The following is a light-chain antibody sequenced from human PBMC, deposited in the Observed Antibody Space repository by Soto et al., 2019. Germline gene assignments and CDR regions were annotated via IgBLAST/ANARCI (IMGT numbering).Light chain of an antibody. CDR2: YAS. V-gene: IGKV3-15*01. CDR1: ESVHRN. J-gene: IGKJ3*01. CDR3: QHYSNWPPT. Sequence: EMVMTQSPATLSVSPGERVTLSCRASESVHRNLAWYQQKPGQGPSLLIYYASTRATVVPDTFTGSGSGTEFALTISSLQSEDFGVYHCQHYSNWPPTFGPGTKVEIK.